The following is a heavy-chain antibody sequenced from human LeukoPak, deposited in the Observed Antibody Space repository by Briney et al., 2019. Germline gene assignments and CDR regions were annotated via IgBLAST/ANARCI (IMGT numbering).Heavy chain of an antibody. CDR1: GGSISSYY. Sequence: SETLSLTCTVSGGSISSYYWSWIRQPPGEGLEWIGYIYYSGSTNYNPSLKSRISISVDTSKNQFSLKLSSVTAADTAVYYCARTTEGGYTYNYFYYYYMDVWGKGTTVTISS. CDR2: IYYSGST. D-gene: IGHD5-18*01. V-gene: IGHV4-59*01. CDR3: ARTTEGGYTYNYFYYYYMDV. J-gene: IGHJ6*03.